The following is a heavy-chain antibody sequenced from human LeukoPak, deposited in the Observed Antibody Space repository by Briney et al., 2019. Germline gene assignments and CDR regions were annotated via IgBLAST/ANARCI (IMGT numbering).Heavy chain of an antibody. CDR1: GFTFSNVW. Sequence: GGSLRLSCAASGFTFSNVWMSWVRPAPGKGLEWVGRIKRKSDGGTPDYAAPVKGRFTISRDDSINTLYLQMNSLKTDDTAVYHCVTGGHYFGTWGQGTLVTVSP. CDR3: VTGGHYFGT. J-gene: IGHJ5*02. CDR2: IKRKSDGGTP. V-gene: IGHV3-15*01. D-gene: IGHD3-10*01.